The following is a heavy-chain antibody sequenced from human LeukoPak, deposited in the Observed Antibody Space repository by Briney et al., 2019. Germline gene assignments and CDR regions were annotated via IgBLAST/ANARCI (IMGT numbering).Heavy chain of an antibody. D-gene: IGHD3-22*01. V-gene: IGHV3-20*04. CDR2: INWNGGST. CDR3: ARDQGYYDSSGYLDY. Sequence: PGGSLRLSCAASGFTFDDYGMSWVRQAPGKGLEWVSGINWNGGSTGYADSVKGRFTISRDNAKNSLYLQMNSLRAEDTAVYYCARDQGYYDSSGYLDYWGQGTLVTVSS. CDR1: GFTFDDYG. J-gene: IGHJ4*02.